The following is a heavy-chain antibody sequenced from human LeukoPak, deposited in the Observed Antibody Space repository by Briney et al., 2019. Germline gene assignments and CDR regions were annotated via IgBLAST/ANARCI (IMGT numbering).Heavy chain of an antibody. J-gene: IGHJ4*02. CDR2: INHSGST. CDR3: ARGGGSSWYLDY. D-gene: IGHD6-13*01. V-gene: IGHV4-34*01. CDR1: GESFSGYY. Sequence: PSETLSLTCAVYGESFSGYYWSWIRQPPGKGLEWIGEINHSGSTNYNPSLKSRVTISVDTSKNQFSLKLSSVTAADTAVYYCARGGGSSWYLDYWGQGTLVTVSS.